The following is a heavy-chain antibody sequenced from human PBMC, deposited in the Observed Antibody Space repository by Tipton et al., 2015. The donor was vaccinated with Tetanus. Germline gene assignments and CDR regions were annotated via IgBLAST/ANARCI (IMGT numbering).Heavy chain of an antibody. V-gene: IGHV4-34*01. CDR2: INHRGGT. D-gene: IGHD1-1*01. J-gene: IGHJ4*02. Sequence: GLVRPSETLSLTCGVSGGSFSGNYWSWIRQPPGKGLEWIGEINHRGGTMYNPSLKGRVTMSIDTSGNRFSLDLTSVTAADTAIYYCARASHFQWERVRLDYWGQGLRVTVSS. CDR3: ARASHFQWERVRLDY. CDR1: GGSFSGNY.